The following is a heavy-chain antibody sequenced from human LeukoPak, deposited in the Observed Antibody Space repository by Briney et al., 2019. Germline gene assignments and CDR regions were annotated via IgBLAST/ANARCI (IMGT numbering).Heavy chain of an antibody. V-gene: IGHV3-23*01. J-gene: IGHJ6*02. D-gene: IGHD3-22*01. CDR3: AGSGKSYDSSGYRYYYYYGMDV. CDR2: ISGSGGST. CDR1: GFTFSSYA. Sequence: PWGSLRLSCAASGFTFSSYAMSWVRQAPGKGLEWVSAISGSGGSTYYADSVKGRFTISRDNSKNTLYLQMNSLRAEDTAVYYCAGSGKSYDSSGYRYYYYYGMDVWGQGTTVTVSS.